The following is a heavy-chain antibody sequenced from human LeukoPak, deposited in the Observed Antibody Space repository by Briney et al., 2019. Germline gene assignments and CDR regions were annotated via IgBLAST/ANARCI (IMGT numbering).Heavy chain of an antibody. CDR3: ARPIPDWYFDL. CDR1: GGSISSSSYY. J-gene: IGHJ2*01. V-gene: IGHV4-39*07. Sequence: SETLSLTCTVSGGSISSSSYYWGWIRQPPGKGLEWIGSIYYSGSTYYNPSLKSRVTISVDTSKNQFSLKLSSVTAADTAVYYCARPIPDWYFDLWGRGTLVTVSS. D-gene: IGHD2-2*02. CDR2: IYYSGST.